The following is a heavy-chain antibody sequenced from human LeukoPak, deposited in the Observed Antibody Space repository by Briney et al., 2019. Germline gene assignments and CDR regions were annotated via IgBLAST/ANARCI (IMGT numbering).Heavy chain of an antibody. Sequence: SVKVSCKASGGTFSSYAISWVRQAPGQGLEWMGRIIPIFGTANYAQKFQGRVTITTDESTSTAYMELSSLRSEDTAVYYCARLKGVGYYFDYWGQGTLVTVSS. J-gene: IGHJ4*02. CDR3: ARLKGVGYYFDY. CDR1: GGTFSSYA. CDR2: IIPIFGTA. D-gene: IGHD3-16*01. V-gene: IGHV1-69*05.